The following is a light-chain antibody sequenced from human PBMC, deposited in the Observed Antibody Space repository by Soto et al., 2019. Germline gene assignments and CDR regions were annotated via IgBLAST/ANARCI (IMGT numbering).Light chain of an antibody. CDR1: SSNIGAGYD. Sequence: QSVLTQPPSVSGAPGQRVTISCTGSSSNIGAGYDVHWYQQLPGTAPKLLIYGNSNRPSGVPDRFSGSKSGTSASLAITGLQAGDEADYYCQSYDSSLRGVLGGGTTLPVL. CDR3: QSYDSSLRGV. V-gene: IGLV1-40*01. CDR2: GNS. J-gene: IGLJ2*01.